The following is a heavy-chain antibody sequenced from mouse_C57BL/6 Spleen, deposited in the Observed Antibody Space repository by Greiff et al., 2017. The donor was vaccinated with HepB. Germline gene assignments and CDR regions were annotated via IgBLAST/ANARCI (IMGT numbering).Heavy chain of an antibody. CDR1: GFSLTSYA. Sequence: VMLVESGPGLVAPSQSLSITCTVSGFSLTSYAISWVRQPPGKGLEWLGVIWTGGGTNYNSALKSRLSISKDNSKSQVFLKMNSLQTDDTARYYCARNRDYYDYDGLYFDVWGTGTTVTVSS. V-gene: IGHV2-9-1*01. J-gene: IGHJ1*03. D-gene: IGHD2-4*01. CDR2: IWTGGGT. CDR3: ARNRDYYDYDGLYFDV.